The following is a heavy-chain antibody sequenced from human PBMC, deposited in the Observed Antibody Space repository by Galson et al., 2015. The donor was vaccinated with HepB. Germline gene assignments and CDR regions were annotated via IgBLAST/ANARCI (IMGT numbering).Heavy chain of an antibody. CDR3: ASYGGTPSGYYYYYGMDV. CDR1: GFTFSSYS. Sequence: SLRLSCAASGFTFSSYSMNWVRQAPGKGLEWVSSISSSSSYIYYADSVRGRFTISRDNAKNSLYLQMNSLRAEDTAVYYCASYGGTPSGYYYYYGMDVWGQGTTVTVSS. D-gene: IGHD4-23*01. V-gene: IGHV3-21*01. CDR2: ISSSSSYI. J-gene: IGHJ6*02.